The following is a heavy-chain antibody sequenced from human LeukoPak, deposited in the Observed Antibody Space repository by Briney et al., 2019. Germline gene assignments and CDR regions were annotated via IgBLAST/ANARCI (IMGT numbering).Heavy chain of an antibody. CDR1: GGSISSGGYS. V-gene: IGHV4-30-2*01. CDR3: ARDRLITGGRFDP. D-gene: IGHD1-14*01. Sequence: TLSLTCAVSGGSISSGGYSWSWIRQPPGKGLEWIGYIYHSGSTYYNPSLKSRVTISVDRSKNQFSLKLSSVTAADTAVYYCARDRLITGGRFDPWGQGTLVTVSS. J-gene: IGHJ5*02. CDR2: IYHSGST.